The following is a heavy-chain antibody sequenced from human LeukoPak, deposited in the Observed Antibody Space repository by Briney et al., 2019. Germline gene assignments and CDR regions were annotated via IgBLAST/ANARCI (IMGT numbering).Heavy chain of an antibody. CDR2: IYYSGST. Sequence: NPSETLSLTCTVSGVSISGYYWSWIRQPPGKGLEWIGYIYYSGSTNHNPSLKSRVAISIDTSKNQFSLSLSSVTAADTAVYYCARHYYDGSSYYHLDYWGQGTLVTVSS. CDR1: GVSISGYY. J-gene: IGHJ4*02. D-gene: IGHD3-22*01. V-gene: IGHV4-59*08. CDR3: ARHYYDGSSYYHLDY.